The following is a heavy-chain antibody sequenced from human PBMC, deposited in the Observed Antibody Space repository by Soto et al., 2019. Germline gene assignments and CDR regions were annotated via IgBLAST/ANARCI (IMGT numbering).Heavy chain of an antibody. CDR2: IYYSGST. Sequence: PSETLSLTCTVSGGSISSYYWSWIRQPPGKGLEWIGYIYYSGSTNYNPSLKSRVTISVDTSKNQFSLKLSSVTAADTAVYYSGSYYYYYMDVWGKGTTVTVSS. V-gene: IGHV4-59*08. CDR3: GSYYYYYMDV. CDR1: GGSISSYY. J-gene: IGHJ6*03.